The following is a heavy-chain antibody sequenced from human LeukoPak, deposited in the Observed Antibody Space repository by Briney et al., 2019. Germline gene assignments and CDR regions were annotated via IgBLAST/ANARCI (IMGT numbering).Heavy chain of an antibody. V-gene: IGHV1-46*03. Sequence: ASVKVSCKASKYAFVDYYIHWVRQAPGQGPEWMGIINCGAGYTTYPQRFQGRVTMTRDTSTSTVYMELSSLRSEDTAVYYCACVVRGAFDIWGQGTLVTVSS. D-gene: IGHD2-21*01. CDR2: INCGAGYT. CDR1: KYAFVDYY. CDR3: ACVVRGAFDI. J-gene: IGHJ3*02.